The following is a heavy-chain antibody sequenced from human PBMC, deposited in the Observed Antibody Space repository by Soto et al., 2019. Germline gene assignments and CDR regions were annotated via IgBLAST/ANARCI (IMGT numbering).Heavy chain of an antibody. Sequence: PSETLSLTCAVYGGSFSGYYWSWIRQPPGKGLEWIGEINHSGSTNYNPSLKSRVTISVDTSKNQFSLKLSSVTAADTAVYYCATDSGDIPFDYWGQGTLVTVSS. CDR2: INHSGST. CDR3: ATDSGDIPFDY. CDR1: GGSFSGYY. J-gene: IGHJ4*02. D-gene: IGHD1-26*01. V-gene: IGHV4-34*01.